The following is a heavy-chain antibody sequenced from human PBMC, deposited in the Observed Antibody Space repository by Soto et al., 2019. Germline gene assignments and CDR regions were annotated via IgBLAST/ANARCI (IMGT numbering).Heavy chain of an antibody. D-gene: IGHD1-26*01. J-gene: IGHJ6*02. CDR1: GGSFSAYY. Sequence: SETLSLTCAVYGGSFSAYYWSWVRQPPGKGLEWIGEIIHSESTKYNPSLKSRVTISVDTSKNQFSLKLSSETAADPAVYYCARQRPTDGRWEFANYYGIDVWGQGTPVTVSS. CDR3: ARQRPTDGRWEFANYYGIDV. V-gene: IGHV4-34*12. CDR2: IIHSEST.